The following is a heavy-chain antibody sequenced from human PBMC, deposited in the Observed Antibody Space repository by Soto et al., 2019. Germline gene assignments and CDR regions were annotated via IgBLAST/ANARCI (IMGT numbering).Heavy chain of an antibody. V-gene: IGHV1-46*01. CDR2: INASGGST. CDR3: ARGGASSGYIGYFAG. D-gene: IGHD3-22*01. CDR1: GYTFTSYY. J-gene: IGHJ4*02. Sequence: QVQLVQSGAEVKKPGASVKVSCKASGYTFTSYYMHWVRQAPGQGLEWMGIINASGGSTSYAQKFQGRVTMTRDTSTSTVYMELSSLRSEDTAVYYCARGGASSGYIGYFAGWGQGTLVTVSS.